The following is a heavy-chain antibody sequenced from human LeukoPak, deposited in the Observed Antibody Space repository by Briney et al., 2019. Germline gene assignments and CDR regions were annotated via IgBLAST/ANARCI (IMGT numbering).Heavy chain of an antibody. J-gene: IGHJ3*02. CDR2: LSSSSDYI. V-gene: IGHV3-21*01. CDR1: GFTFTNYH. D-gene: IGHD2-21*02. CDR3: AKRKYGDSDLRAFDI. Sequence: PGGSLRLSCAASGFTFTNYHMDWVRQAPGKGLEWVSFLSSSSDYISYADSVKGRFTISRDNAKNSLFLQMNSLRAEDTAIYYCAKRKYGDSDLRAFDIWGQGTMVTVSP.